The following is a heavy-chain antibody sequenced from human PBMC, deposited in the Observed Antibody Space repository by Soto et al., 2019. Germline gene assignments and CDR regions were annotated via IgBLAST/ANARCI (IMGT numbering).Heavy chain of an antibody. J-gene: IGHJ4*02. Sequence: SETLSLTCAVSGYSISTGFNWAWIRQPPGKGLEWIGSIYHSGSTYYNLSLKSRVTISSDASKNQISLKLSSVTAADTALYYCPRDWGTGFYKLDSWGQGTLVTVSS. CDR2: IYHSGST. CDR3: PRDWGTGFYKLDS. V-gene: IGHV4-38-2*02. D-gene: IGHD6-19*01. CDR1: GYSISTGFN.